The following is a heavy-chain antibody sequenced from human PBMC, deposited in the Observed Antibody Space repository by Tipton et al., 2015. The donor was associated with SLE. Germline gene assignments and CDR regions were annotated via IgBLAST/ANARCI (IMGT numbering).Heavy chain of an antibody. CDR1: GFTFDDYA. CDR2: ISWHGDT. CDR3: AKDILGLGYCTGLAD. Sequence: RSLRLSCAASGFTFDDYAMHWVRQAPGKSLEWLSGISWHGDTFYADSVKGRFTISRDNAKNSLSLQMNSLRTEDTALYFCAKDILGLGYCTGLADWGQGPLVIVSS. J-gene: IGHJ4*02. V-gene: IGHV3-9*01. D-gene: IGHD2-8*02.